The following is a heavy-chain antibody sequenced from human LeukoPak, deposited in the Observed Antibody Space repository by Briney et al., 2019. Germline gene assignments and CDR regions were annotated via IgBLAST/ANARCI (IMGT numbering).Heavy chain of an antibody. V-gene: IGHV4-39*01. Sequence: SETLSLTCSVSGGSISSSSYFWGWIRQPPGKGLEWIGSMDYSGSSYYNPSLKSRVTISVDTSKNQFPLKLSSVTAADTAVFYCARLDFWSGYYLDYWGQGTLVTVSS. J-gene: IGHJ4*02. CDR1: GGSISSSSYF. CDR2: MDYSGSS. D-gene: IGHD3-3*01. CDR3: ARLDFWSGYYLDY.